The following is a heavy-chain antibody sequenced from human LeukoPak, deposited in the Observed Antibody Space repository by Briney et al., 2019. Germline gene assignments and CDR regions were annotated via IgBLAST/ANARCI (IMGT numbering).Heavy chain of an antibody. D-gene: IGHD2-15*01. J-gene: IGHJ4*02. CDR2: IYSGGST. CDR1: GFTVTSNY. V-gene: IGHV3-53*01. CDR3: ARVRPAVVVVAATAKVPPYFDY. Sequence: GGSLRLSCAASGFTVTSNYMSWVRQAPGKGLEWVSVIYSGGSTYYADSVKGRFTISRDNSKNTLYLQMNSLRAEDTAVYYCARVRPAVVVVAATAKVPPYFDYWGQGTLVTVSS.